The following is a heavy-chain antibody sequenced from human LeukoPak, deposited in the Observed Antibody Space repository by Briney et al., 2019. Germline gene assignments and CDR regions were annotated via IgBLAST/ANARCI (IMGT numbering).Heavy chain of an antibody. J-gene: IGHJ6*03. CDR2: ISAYNGNT. V-gene: IGHV1-18*01. Sequence: ASVKVPCKASGYTFTSYGISWVRQAPGQGLEWMGWISAYNGNTNYAQKLQGRVTMTTDTSTSTAYMELRSLRSDDTAVYYCARVTYYDFWSGYPFYYYYYMDVWGKGTTVTVSS. CDR3: ARVTYYDFWSGYPFYYYYYMDV. CDR1: GYTFTSYG. D-gene: IGHD3-3*01.